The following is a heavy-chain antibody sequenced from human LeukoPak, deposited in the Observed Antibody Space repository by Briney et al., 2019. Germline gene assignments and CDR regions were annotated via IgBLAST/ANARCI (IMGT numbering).Heavy chain of an antibody. V-gene: IGHV1-18*01. CDR3: ARPRSGWTKYYFDY. J-gene: IGHJ4*02. CDR2: ISAYNGNT. D-gene: IGHD6-19*01. Sequence: ASVKVSCKASGYTFTSYGISWVRQAPGQGLEWMGWISAYNGNTNYAQKLQGRVTMTTGTSTSTAYMELSSLRSEDTAVYYCARPRSGWTKYYFDYWGQGTLVTVSS. CDR1: GYTFTSYG.